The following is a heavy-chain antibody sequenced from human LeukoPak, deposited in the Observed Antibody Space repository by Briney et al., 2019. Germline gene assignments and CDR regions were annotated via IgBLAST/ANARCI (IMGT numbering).Heavy chain of an antibody. CDR2: INPNSGGT. J-gene: IGHJ5*02. Sequence: ASVKVSCKASGYTFTGYYMHWVRQAPGQGLEWMGWINPNSGGTNYAQKFQGRVTMTRDTSISTAYMELSRLRSDDTAVYYCARGGASYGDYNNWFDPWGQGTLVTVSS. CDR3: ARGGASYGDYNNWFDP. V-gene: IGHV1-2*02. CDR1: GYTFTGYY. D-gene: IGHD4-17*01.